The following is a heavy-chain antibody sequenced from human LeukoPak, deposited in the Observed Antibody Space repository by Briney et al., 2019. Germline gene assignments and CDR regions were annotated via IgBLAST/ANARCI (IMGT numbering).Heavy chain of an antibody. V-gene: IGHV3-33*01. CDR2: IWYDGSNK. CDR1: GFTFSSYG. D-gene: IGHD3-9*01. CDR3: ARGHYDILTGYQYYFDY. J-gene: IGHJ4*02. Sequence: GGSLRLSCAASGFTFSSYGMHWVRQAPCKGLEWVAVIWYDGSNKYYADSVKGRFTISRDNSKNTLYLQMNSLRAEDTAVYYCARGHYDILTGYQYYFDYWGQGTLVTVSS.